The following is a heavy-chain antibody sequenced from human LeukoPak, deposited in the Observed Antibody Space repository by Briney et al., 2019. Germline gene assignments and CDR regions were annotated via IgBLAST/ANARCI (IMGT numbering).Heavy chain of an antibody. CDR1: GFTFSNYE. D-gene: IGHD4-17*01. CDR3: ARMWTTVTDAFDF. V-gene: IGHV3-48*03. Sequence: GGSLRLSCAASGFTFSNYEMNWVRRAEGKGVEWVSYISSTGGTIYYADSVRGRFTISRDNAKNSLYLQVNSLRVEDTAVYYCARMWTTVTDAFDFWGQGTMVTVSS. J-gene: IGHJ3*01. CDR2: ISSTGGTI.